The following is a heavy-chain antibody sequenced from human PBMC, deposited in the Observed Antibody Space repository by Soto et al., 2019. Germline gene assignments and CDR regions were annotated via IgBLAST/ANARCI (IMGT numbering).Heavy chain of an antibody. CDR2: INHDGTSI. J-gene: IGHJ6*02. Sequence: EVQLVESGGGLVQPGGSLRLSCAASGFTFSAYWMHWVRQAPGKGLEWVSRINHDGTSISHADSVGGRFTISRDNAKNTLNLEMKSLRVEDTAVYYCVKYSSGWSPHGMDVWGQGTTVTVSS. CDR1: GFTFSAYW. V-gene: IGHV3-74*01. CDR3: VKYSSGWSPHGMDV. D-gene: IGHD6-19*01.